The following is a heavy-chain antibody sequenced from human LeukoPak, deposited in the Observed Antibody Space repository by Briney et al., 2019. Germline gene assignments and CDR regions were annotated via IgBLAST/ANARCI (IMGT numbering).Heavy chain of an antibody. CDR1: GGSISSGSYY. CDR3: ARDGEDIVVVPAAI. V-gene: IGHV4-61*02. Sequence: SQTLSLTCTVSGGSISSGSYYWSWIRQPAGKGLDWIGRIYTSGSTNYSPSLKSRVTISVDTSKNQFSLKLSSVTAADTAVYYCARDGEDIVVVPAAIWGQGTLVTVSS. D-gene: IGHD2-2*01. J-gene: IGHJ4*02. CDR2: IYTSGST.